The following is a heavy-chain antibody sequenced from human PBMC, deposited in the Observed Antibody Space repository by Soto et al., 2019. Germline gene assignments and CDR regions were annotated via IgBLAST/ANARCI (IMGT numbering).Heavy chain of an antibody. Sequence: GGSLRLSCAASGFAFSTYAMHWVRQAPGKGLEWAAIILYDGGNKYYADSVKGRFTISRDNSKNTLYLQMDNLRAEDTAVYYCARGNKTFDPWGPGTQVTVSS. CDR3: ARGNKTFDP. CDR2: ILYDGGNK. J-gene: IGHJ5*02. V-gene: IGHV3-33*01. CDR1: GFAFSTYA.